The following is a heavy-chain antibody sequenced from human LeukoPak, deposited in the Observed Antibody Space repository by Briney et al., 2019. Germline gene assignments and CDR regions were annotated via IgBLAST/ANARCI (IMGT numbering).Heavy chain of an antibody. CDR1: GFTFSSYG. V-gene: IGHV3-30*02. D-gene: IGHD5-24*01. CDR2: IRYDGSNK. CDR3: AKDRDGQQPRAFDI. J-gene: IGHJ3*02. Sequence: PGGSLRLSCAASGFTFSSYGMHWVRQAPGKGLEWVAFIRYDGSNKYYADSVKGRFTISRDNSKNTLYLQMNSLRAEDTALYYCAKDRDGQQPRAFDIWGQGTMVTVSS.